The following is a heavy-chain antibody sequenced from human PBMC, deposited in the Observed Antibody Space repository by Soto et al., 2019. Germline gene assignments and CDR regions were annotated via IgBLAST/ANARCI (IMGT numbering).Heavy chain of an antibody. V-gene: IGHV3-21*06. J-gene: IGHJ4*02. Sequence: PGGSLRLSCAASGFTFSSYSMNRVRQAPGKGLEWVSSISSTTSHIYYSDSVKGRFTISRDNAKSSVHLQMNSLRAEDTAVYFCARVGTDYGSGSPYYSDYWGQGTLVTVSS. D-gene: IGHD3-10*01. CDR2: ISSTTSHI. CDR1: GFTFSSYS. CDR3: ARVGTDYGSGSPYYSDY.